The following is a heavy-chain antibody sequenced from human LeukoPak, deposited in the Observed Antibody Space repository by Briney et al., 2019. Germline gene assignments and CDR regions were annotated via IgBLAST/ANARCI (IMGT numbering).Heavy chain of an antibody. CDR2: ISSSGSTI. CDR3: AREDYGGTACGY. V-gene: IGHV3-48*03. D-gene: IGHD4-23*01. J-gene: IGHJ4*02. Sequence: PGGSLRLSCAASGFTFSSYEMNWVRQAPGKGLEWVSYISSSGSTIYYADSAKGRFTISRDNAKNSLYLQMNSLRAEDTAVYYCAREDYGGTACGYWGQGTLVTVSS. CDR1: GFTFSSYE.